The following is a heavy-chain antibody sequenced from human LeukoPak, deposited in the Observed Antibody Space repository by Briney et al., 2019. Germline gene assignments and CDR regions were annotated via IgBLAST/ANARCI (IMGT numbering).Heavy chain of an antibody. Sequence: PGGSLRLSCAASGFRFSDHYMDWVRQAPGKGLEWVARTRDKGNSYTTEYAASVKGRFTISGDDSKHSLYLQMNSLKTEDTAVYYCITLGYCSGGRCYGYYYMDVWGKGTTVTVSS. CDR3: ITLGYCSGGRCYGYYYMDV. CDR2: TRDKGNSYTT. D-gene: IGHD2-15*01. V-gene: IGHV3-72*01. J-gene: IGHJ6*03. CDR1: GFRFSDHY.